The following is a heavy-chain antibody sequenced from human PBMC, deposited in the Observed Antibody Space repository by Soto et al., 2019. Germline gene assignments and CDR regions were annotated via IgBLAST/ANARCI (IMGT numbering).Heavy chain of an antibody. CDR1: GFTFSMYC. V-gene: IGHV3-74*01. CDR3: TRGHRSTSTGTGAV. Sequence: PXGSLRLNCAASGFTFSMYCMHWVRQVPGKGPEWVSRINDDGISTNYADSVKGRFTISRDNAKNTLYLQMNALRVEDTAVYYCTRGHRSTSTGTGAVWGQGTLVTVSS. CDR2: INDDGIST. D-gene: IGHD1-1*01. J-gene: IGHJ4*02.